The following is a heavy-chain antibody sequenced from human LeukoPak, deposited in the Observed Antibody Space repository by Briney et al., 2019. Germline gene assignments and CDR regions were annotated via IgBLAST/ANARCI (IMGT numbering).Heavy chain of an antibody. D-gene: IGHD3-10*01. CDR1: GFTFSSYS. CDR3: ARTHYFDY. Sequence: GGSLRLSCAASGFTFSSYSMNWVRQAPGKGLEWVSYISSSSSTIYYADSVKGRFTISRDNAKNSLYLQVNSLRAEDTAVYYCARTHYFDYWGQGTLVTVSS. CDR2: ISSSSSTI. V-gene: IGHV3-48*01. J-gene: IGHJ4*02.